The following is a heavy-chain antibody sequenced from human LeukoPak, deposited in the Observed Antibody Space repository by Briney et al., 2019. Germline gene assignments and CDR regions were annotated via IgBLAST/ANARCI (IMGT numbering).Heavy chain of an antibody. CDR3: AREGYCRGGDCYSVGHDYYYGMDV. CDR1: GFTFRSYA. V-gene: IGHV3-30*04. J-gene: IGHJ6*02. Sequence: QPGGSLKLSCAASGFTFRSYAIHWVRQAPGKGLEWVAGISYDGTDEYYSGSVKGRFTISRDNSKNTLYLQMNSLRAEDTAVFYCAREGYCRGGDCYSVGHDYYYGMDVWGQGTTVTVSS. D-gene: IGHD2-15*01. CDR2: ISYDGTDE.